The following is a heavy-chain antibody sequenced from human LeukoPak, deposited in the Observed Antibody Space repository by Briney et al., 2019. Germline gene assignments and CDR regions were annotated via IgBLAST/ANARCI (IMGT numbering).Heavy chain of an antibody. J-gene: IGHJ5*02. CDR3: ASRRSSRCSGGNCYSWWFDP. Sequence: GESLKISCKGSGYNFASYWIGWVRQMPGKGPEWMGIIYPGDSDTRYSPSFQGQVTMSADKSISTAYLQWRSLKASDTAMYYCASRRSSRCSGGNCYSWWFDPWGQGTLVTVSS. D-gene: IGHD2-15*01. V-gene: IGHV5-51*01. CDR1: GYNFASYW. CDR2: IYPGDSDT.